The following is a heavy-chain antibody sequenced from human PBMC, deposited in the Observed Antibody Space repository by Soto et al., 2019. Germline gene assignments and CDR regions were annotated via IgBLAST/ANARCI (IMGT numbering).Heavy chain of an antibody. CDR1: GGSISSGGYY. D-gene: IGHD1-7*01. J-gene: IGHJ5*02. CDR3: AHHNWNSNWFDP. Sequence: TLSLTCTVSGGSISSGGYYWSWIRQHPGKGLEWLALIYWDDDKRYSPSLKSRLTITKDTSKNQVVLTMTNMDPVDTATYYCAHHNWNSNWFDPWGQGTLVTVSS. CDR2: IYWDDDK. V-gene: IGHV2-5*08.